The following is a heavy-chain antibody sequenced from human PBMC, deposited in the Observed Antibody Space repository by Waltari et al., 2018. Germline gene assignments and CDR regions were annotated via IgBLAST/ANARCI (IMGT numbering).Heavy chain of an antibody. Sequence: QVQLQESGPGLVKPSETLSLTCTVSGGSMNSYYWSWIRQPAGKGLEWIGRIYTDGSTNYRPCLKSRVTMSVDTSKAQFSLKLSSVTAADTAVYYCARTPAGGRFDYWGQGTLVIVSS. D-gene: IGHD2-2*01. CDR2: IYTDGST. V-gene: IGHV4-4*07. J-gene: IGHJ4*02. CDR3: ARTPAGGRFDY. CDR1: GGSMNSYY.